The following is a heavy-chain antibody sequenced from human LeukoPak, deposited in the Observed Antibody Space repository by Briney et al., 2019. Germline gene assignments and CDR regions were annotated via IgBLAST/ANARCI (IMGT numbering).Heavy chain of an antibody. CDR1: GGSFSGYY. J-gene: IGHJ4*02. V-gene: IGHV4-34*01. CDR2: INHSGST. Sequence: PSETLSLTCAVYGGSFSGYYWSWIRQPPGKGLEWIGEINHSGSTNYNPSLKSRVTISVDTSKNQFSLKLSSVTAADTAVYYCARSFRRWLQFGGLGYWGQGTLVTVSS. D-gene: IGHD5-24*01. CDR3: ARSFRRWLQFGGLGY.